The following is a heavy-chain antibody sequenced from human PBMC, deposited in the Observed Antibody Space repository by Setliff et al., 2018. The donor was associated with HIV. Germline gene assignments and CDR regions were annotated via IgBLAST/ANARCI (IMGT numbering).Heavy chain of an antibody. CDR2: VYHTGST. CDR1: GGSISGHY. Sequence: PSETLSLTCTVSGGSISGHYWSWIRQPPGRGLEWIGEVYHTGSTNYNPSLKSRVITSIDKSKNQFSLKIDSVTAADTAVYYCARRPLGYYFDYWGQGTLVTVSS. CDR3: ARRPLGYYFDY. D-gene: IGHD3-10*01. J-gene: IGHJ4*02. V-gene: IGHV4-59*11.